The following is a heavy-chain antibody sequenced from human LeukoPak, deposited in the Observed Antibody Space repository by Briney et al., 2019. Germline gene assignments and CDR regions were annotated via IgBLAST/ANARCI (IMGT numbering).Heavy chain of an antibody. D-gene: IGHD2-15*01. Sequence: SETLSLTCSVSGGATSGSYWSWIREPPGKGLEWIGYIYYSGSTNYNPSLKSRVTISVDTSKNQFSLKLSSVTAADTAVYYCARDRGYCSGGSCYYRYYYGMDVWGQGTTVTVSS. J-gene: IGHJ6*02. V-gene: IGHV4-59*01. CDR1: GGATSGSY. CDR2: IYYSGST. CDR3: ARDRGYCSGGSCYYRYYYGMDV.